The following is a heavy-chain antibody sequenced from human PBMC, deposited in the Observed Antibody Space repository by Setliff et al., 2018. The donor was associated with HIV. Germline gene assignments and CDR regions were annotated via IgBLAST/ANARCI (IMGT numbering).Heavy chain of an antibody. CDR2: IIPIFGTA. CDR1: GGTFSSYA. J-gene: IGHJ4*02. CDR3: AREEMSMWLPEYFFDF. Sequence: SVKVSCKASGGTFSSYAISWVRQAPGQGLEWMGGIIPIFGTANYAQKFQGRVTITADESTSTAYMELSSLRSEDTAVYYCAREEMSMWLPEYFFDFWGQGTLVTVSS. D-gene: IGHD5-12*01. V-gene: IGHV1-69*13.